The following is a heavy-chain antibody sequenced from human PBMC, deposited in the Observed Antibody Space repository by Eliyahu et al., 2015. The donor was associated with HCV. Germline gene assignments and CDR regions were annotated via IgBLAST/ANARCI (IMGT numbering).Heavy chain of an antibody. J-gene: IGHJ4*02. CDR1: GFTFSSYA. V-gene: IGHV3-23*01. CDR2: ISGSGATT. Sequence: EVQLLESGGGLVQPGGSLRLSCAASGFTFSSYAMSWVRQAPGKGLEWVSSISGSGATTNYADSVKGRFTISRDNSKNTLYLQMNSLRAEDTAVYYCANARGGGDFDYWGQGTLVTVSS. CDR3: ANARGGGDFDY. D-gene: IGHD3-10*01.